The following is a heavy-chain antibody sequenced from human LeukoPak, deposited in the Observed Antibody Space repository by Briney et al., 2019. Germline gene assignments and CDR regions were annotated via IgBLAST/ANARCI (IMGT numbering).Heavy chain of an antibody. CDR2: IRYDGSNQ. CDR1: GFTFSSYG. D-gene: IGHD2-8*02. Sequence: GGSLRLSCAASGFTFSSYGMHWVRQAPGKGLEWVSFIRYDGSNQYYTASVKGRFTISRDNSKNTLFLQMNSLRAEDTAIYYCATYRQVLLPFESWGQGTLVTVSS. CDR3: ATYRQVLLPFES. V-gene: IGHV3-30*02. J-gene: IGHJ4*02.